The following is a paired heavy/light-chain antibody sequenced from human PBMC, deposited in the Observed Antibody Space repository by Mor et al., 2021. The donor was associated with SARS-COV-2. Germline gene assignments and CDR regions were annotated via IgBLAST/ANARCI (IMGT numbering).Light chain of an antibody. CDR3: QQYHNYPVT. Sequence: DIQMTQSPSTLSASVGDRVTITCRASQSISSWLAWYQQKPGKAPKLLIYKASILESGVPSRFSGSGSGTEEFTLTISSLQPDDFATYYCQQYHNYPVTFGLGTKVEIK. V-gene: IGKV1-5*03. CDR1: QSISSW. J-gene: IGKJ1*01. CDR2: KAS.
Heavy chain of an antibody. CDR2: IKKDGSGE. J-gene: IGHJ4*02. V-gene: IGHV3-7*03. CDR1: GFTFSTYC. Sequence: EVQLVESGGGLVQPGGSLRLSCAASGFTFSTYCMTWVRQAPGKGLEWVATIKKDGSGENYVDSVQGRFTISRDNAKNSVYLQMNSLRVEDTALYYCARTETDDNGWYEVKYWGQGTLVTVSS. CDR3: ARTETDDNGWYEVKY. D-gene: IGHD6-19*01.